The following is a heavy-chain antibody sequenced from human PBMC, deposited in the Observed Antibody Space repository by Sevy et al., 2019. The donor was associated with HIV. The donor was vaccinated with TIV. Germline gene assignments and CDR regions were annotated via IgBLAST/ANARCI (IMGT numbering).Heavy chain of an antibody. J-gene: IGHJ4*02. CDR1: GFTFDDYG. D-gene: IGHD3-10*01. CDR3: ATDSGYGSGSYYSF. CDR2: ISWNGGRI. V-gene: IGHV3-20*04. Sequence: GGSLRLSCAASGFTFDDYGMSWVRQAPGKGLEWVSGISWNGGRIGSADSVKGRFTISKDNAKNSLYLQMNSLRAEDTALYYCATDSGYGSGSYYSFWGKGTLVTVS.